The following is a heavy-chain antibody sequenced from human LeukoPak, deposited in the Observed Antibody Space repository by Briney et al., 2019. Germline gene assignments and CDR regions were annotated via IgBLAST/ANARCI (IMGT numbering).Heavy chain of an antibody. D-gene: IGHD3-3*01. J-gene: IGHJ4*02. V-gene: IGHV4-39*07. CDR1: GGSISSSSYY. CDR3: ARQGPLKDFGVVHPFDY. Sequence: SETLSLTCTVSGGSISSSSYYWGWIRQPPGKGLEWIGTIYYSGSTYYNPSLQSRVTISVDTSKNQFSLKLSSVTAADTAVYYCARQGPLKDFGVVHPFDYWGQGTLVTVSS. CDR2: IYYSGST.